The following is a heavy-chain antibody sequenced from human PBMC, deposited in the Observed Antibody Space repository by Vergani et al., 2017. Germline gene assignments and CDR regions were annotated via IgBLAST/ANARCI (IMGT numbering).Heavy chain of an antibody. CDR2: ISYDGTQK. CDR3: TTDTRYCGNGSCYWLRDHHYYGMDV. D-gene: IGHD2-8*01. J-gene: IGHJ6*02. CDR1: GFTSSYYG. Sequence: QVHLVESGGGVVQPGRSLRLSCVVSGFTSSYYGMHWVRQAPGKGLEWVAVISYDGTQKYYADSVKGRFTISRDNSKSTLYLQMNSLRTEDTAVYYCTTDTRYCGNGSCYWLRDHHYYGMDVWGQGTTVTVSS. V-gene: IGHV3-30*03.